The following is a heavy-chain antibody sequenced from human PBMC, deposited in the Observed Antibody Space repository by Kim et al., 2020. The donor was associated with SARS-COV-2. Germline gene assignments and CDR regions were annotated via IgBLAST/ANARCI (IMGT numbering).Heavy chain of an antibody. CDR1: GGSVSSGSYY. Sequence: SETLSLTCTVSGGSVSSGSYYWSWIRQPPGKGLEWIGYIYYSGSTNYNPSLKSRVTISVDTSKNQFSLKLSSVTAADTAVYYCARAGGIAGWVRASCFDYWGQGTLVTVSS. CDR2: IYYSGST. J-gene: IGHJ4*02. V-gene: IGHV4-61*01. CDR3: ARAGGIAGWVRASCFDY. D-gene: IGHD5-12*01.